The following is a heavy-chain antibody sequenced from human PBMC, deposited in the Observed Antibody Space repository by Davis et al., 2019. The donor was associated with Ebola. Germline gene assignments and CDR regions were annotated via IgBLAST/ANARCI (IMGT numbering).Heavy chain of an antibody. J-gene: IGHJ6*03. Sequence: PSETLSLTCTVSGVSMYSTDYYWGWIRQPPGERLEWIANIYYSGNSNYNPSLRSRVTISEDTSTNQFPLKLSSVTDADTAVYYCARWYSSSAHFKYPQYYYMDVWGKGTTVTVSS. D-gene: IGHD6-6*01. V-gene: IGHV4-39*06. CDR3: ARWYSSSAHFKYPQYYYMDV. CDR2: IYYSGNS. CDR1: GVSMYSTDYY.